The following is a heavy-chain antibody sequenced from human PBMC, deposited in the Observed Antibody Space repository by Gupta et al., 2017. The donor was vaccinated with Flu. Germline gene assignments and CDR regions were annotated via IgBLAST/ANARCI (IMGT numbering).Heavy chain of an antibody. CDR2: ISYDGSNK. V-gene: IGHV3-30*18. J-gene: IGHJ5*02. D-gene: IGHD2-2*01. CDR3: AKDRVGSTSYIFDP. Sequence: QAPGKGLEWVAVISYDGSNKYYADSVKGRFTISRDDSKNTLYLQVNSLRAEDTAVYYCAKDRVGSTSYIFDPWGQGTPVTVSS.